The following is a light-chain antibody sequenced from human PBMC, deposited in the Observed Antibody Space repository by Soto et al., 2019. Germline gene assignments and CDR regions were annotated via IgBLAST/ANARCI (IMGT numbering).Light chain of an antibody. CDR3: QSYDSRLSGYV. CDR1: SSNIGSNT. J-gene: IGLJ1*01. CDR2: SNN. Sequence: QSVLTQPPSASGTPGQRVTISCSGSSSNIGSNTVNWYQQLPGTAPKLLIYSNNQRPSGVPDRFSVSESGTSASLAITGLQAEDEADYYCQSYDSRLSGYVFGTGTKVTVL. V-gene: IGLV1-44*01.